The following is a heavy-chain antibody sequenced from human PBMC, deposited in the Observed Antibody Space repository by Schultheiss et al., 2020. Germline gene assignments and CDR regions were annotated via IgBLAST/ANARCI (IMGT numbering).Heavy chain of an antibody. Sequence: GGSLRLSCAASGFRVSSYSMNWVRQAPGKGLEWIAHIGRSDAIEYADSVKGRFTISRDNGKNSVILQMSSLRDEDTAVYYCARDAQYESSSYSYFFDYWGRGTLVTVSS. J-gene: IGHJ4*02. CDR1: GFRVSSYS. CDR3: ARDAQYESSSYSYFFDY. CDR2: IGRSDAI. D-gene: IGHD3-22*01. V-gene: IGHV3-48*02.